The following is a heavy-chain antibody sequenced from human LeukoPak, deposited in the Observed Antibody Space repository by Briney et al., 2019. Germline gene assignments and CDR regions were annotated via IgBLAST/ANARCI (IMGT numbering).Heavy chain of an antibody. CDR3: ARGLAVAGNCMDV. Sequence: GGSLRLSCAASGFTFSSYWMHWVRQAPGKGLLWVSRINTDGSSTNFADSVRGRFTISRDNAKNTLHLQMNSLRAEDTAVYYCARGLAVAGNCMDVWGQGTTVTVSS. J-gene: IGHJ6*02. CDR1: GFTFSSYW. V-gene: IGHV3-74*01. CDR2: INTDGSST. D-gene: IGHD6-19*01.